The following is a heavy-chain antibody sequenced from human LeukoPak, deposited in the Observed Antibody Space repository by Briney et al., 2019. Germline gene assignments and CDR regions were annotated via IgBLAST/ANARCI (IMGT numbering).Heavy chain of an antibody. CDR3: ARGRYSSGWPEYFQH. CDR1: GYTFSGNY. D-gene: IGHD6-19*01. Sequence: ASVKVSCKASGYTFSGNYMHWVRQAPGQRLEWMGWINAGNGNTKYSQEFQGRVTITRDTSASTAYMELSSLRSEDMAVYYCARGRYSSGWPEYFQHWGQGTLVTVSS. J-gene: IGHJ1*01. V-gene: IGHV1-3*03. CDR2: INAGNGNT.